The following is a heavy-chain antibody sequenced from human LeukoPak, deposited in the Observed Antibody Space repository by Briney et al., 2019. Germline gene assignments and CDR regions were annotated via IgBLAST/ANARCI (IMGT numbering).Heavy chain of an antibody. CDR1: GISFSSYW. CDR2: IKYDGTHK. CDR3: ASSHDSSGND. D-gene: IGHD3-22*01. V-gene: IGHV3-7*01. Sequence: GGSLRLSCDASGISFSSYWMAWVRQAPGKRLEWVANIKYDGTHKFYADSVKGRFTISRDNAKNSLFLEMNSLRADDTAVYFCASSHDSSGNDWGQGTLVTVSS. J-gene: IGHJ4*02.